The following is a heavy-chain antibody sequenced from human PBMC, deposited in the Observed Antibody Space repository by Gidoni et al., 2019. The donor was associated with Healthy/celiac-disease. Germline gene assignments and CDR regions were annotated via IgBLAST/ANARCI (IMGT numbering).Heavy chain of an antibody. CDR1: GFTFRSYA. CDR2: ISGSGGST. CDR3: ANGLGSQWELLDWYFDL. V-gene: IGHV3-23*01. J-gene: IGHJ2*01. D-gene: IGHD1-26*01. Sequence: EVQLLEAGGGLGKPGGSLRRSCAASGFTFRSYAMSWVRHAPGKGLEWVAAISGSGGSTYYAYSVPARFPLSRDNSNNPLYLQMNSLSAEDTAVYYCANGLGSQWELLDWYFDLWGRGTLVTVSS.